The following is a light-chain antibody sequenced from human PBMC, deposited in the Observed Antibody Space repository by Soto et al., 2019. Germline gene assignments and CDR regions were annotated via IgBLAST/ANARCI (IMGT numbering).Light chain of an antibody. CDR1: QSVSSSY. CDR3: XRGIT. CDR2: GAS. V-gene: IGKV3-20*01. Sequence: EIVLTQSPGTLSLSPGERATLSCRASQSVSSSYLAWYQQKPGQAPRLLIYGASSRATGIPDRFSGSGSGTDFTLTISRLEPEDFAVSYCXRGITFGPGTKVDIK. J-gene: IGKJ3*01.